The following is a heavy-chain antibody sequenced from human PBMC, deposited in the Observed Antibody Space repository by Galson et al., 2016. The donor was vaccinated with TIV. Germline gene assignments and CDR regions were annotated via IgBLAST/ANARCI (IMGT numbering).Heavy chain of an antibody. CDR1: GFTFSSHG. CDR2: IRYDGSNK. V-gene: IGHV3-30*02. Sequence: SLRLSCATSGFTFSSHGIHWVRQAPGEGLEWVAFIRYDGSNKYYADSVKGRFTISRDNSKNTVHLQMNGLRAEDTALYCCAKDSTTTLYYMDVWGKGTTVTVSS. D-gene: IGHD4-17*01. J-gene: IGHJ6*03. CDR3: AKDSTTTLYYMDV.